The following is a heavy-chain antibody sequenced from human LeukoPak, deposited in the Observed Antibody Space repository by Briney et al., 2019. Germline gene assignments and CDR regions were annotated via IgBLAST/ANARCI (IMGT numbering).Heavy chain of an antibody. J-gene: IGHJ5*02. CDR1: GGSISSYY. Sequence: PSETLSLTCTVSGGSISSYYWSWIRQPPGKGLEWIGYIYYSGSTNYNPSLKSRVTISVDTSKNQFSLKLSSVTAADTAVYYCARVLGDLEGWFDPWGQGTLVTVSS. CDR3: ARVLGDLEGWFDP. V-gene: IGHV4-59*01. D-gene: IGHD3-3*01. CDR2: IYYSGST.